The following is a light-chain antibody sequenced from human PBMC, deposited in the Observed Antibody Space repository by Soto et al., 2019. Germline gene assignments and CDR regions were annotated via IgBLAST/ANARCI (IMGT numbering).Light chain of an antibody. J-gene: IGKJ2*01. CDR3: HRYNNWPREYT. CDR2: GAS. Sequence: EIVMTQSPATLSVSPGERATLSCRASQSISSNLAWYQQKPGQAPRLLIYGASTRVTGIPARFSGSGSGTEFTLTIRSLQSEDFAVYYCHRYNNWPREYTFGQGTKLEIK. CDR1: QSISSN. V-gene: IGKV3D-15*01.